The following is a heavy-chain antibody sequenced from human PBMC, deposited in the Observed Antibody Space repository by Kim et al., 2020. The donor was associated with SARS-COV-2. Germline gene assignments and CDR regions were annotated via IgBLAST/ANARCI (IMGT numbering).Heavy chain of an antibody. V-gene: IGHV3-21*01. CDR2: ISSSSSYI. CDR3: ARGITMVRGADV. D-gene: IGHD3-10*01. CDR1: GFTFSSYN. J-gene: IGHJ6*04. Sequence: GGSLRLSCAASGFTFSSYNMNWVRQAPGKGLEWVSSISSSSSYIYYADSVKGRFTISRDNAKNSLYLQMNSLRAEDTAVYYCARGITMVRGADVWSKGTTVTVSS.